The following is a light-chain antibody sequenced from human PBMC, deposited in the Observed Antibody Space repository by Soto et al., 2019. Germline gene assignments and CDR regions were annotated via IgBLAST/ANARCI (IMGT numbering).Light chain of an antibody. V-gene: IGLV2-18*02. CDR2: EVS. CDR1: SSDVGSYNR. J-gene: IGLJ2*01. Sequence: QSALTQPPSVSGSPGQSVTISCTGTSSDVGSYNRVSWYQQPPGTAPKLMIYEVSNRPSGVPDRFSGSKSDNTAFLTISGLQAEDEADYYCNSYTSNTSVVFGGGTKLTVL. CDR3: NSYTSNTSVV.